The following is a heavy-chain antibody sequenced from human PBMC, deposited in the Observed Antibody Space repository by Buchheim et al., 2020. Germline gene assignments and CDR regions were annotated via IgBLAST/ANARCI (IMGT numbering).Heavy chain of an antibody. CDR3: AKSSHYYGGDHYYGMDV. D-gene: IGHD4-23*01. J-gene: IGHJ6*02. V-gene: IGHV3-30*18. Sequence: QVQLVESGGGVVQPGRSLRLSCAASGLSFSSYGMHWVRQAPGKGLEWVTVISYDGSNKYYVDSVKGRFTISRDNSKNTMYLQMNSLRVEDTGVYYCAKSSHYYGGDHYYGMDVWGQGTT. CDR1: GLSFSSYG. CDR2: ISYDGSNK.